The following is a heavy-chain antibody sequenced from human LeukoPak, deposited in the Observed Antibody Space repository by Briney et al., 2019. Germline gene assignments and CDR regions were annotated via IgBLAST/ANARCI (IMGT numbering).Heavy chain of an antibody. Sequence: SETLSLTCTVSGGSISSYYWSWIRQPPGKGLEWIGYICYSGSTNYNPSLKSRVTISVDTSKNQFSLKLSSVTAADTAVYYCARDRVDTNYYGMDVWGQGTTVTVSS. D-gene: IGHD3-10*01. CDR1: GGSISSYY. J-gene: IGHJ6*02. CDR2: ICYSGST. CDR3: ARDRVDTNYYGMDV. V-gene: IGHV4-59*01.